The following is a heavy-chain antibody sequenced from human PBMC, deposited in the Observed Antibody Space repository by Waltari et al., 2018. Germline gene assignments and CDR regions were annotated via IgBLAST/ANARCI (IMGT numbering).Heavy chain of an antibody. D-gene: IGHD5-12*01. CDR2: VYYSRTT. CDR1: GASISGTLFY. CDR3: ARHGVPRSGYDFFDH. J-gene: IGHJ4*02. V-gene: IGHV4-39*01. Sequence: QLQLQESGPGLLKPSETLSLTCSVSGASISGTLFYWAWIRQPPGEGLGWIGSVYYSRTTYYKPSLESRVTISGGTSKNQFSLKLNSATAADTAIYYCARHGVPRSGYDFFDHWGQGHLVTVSS.